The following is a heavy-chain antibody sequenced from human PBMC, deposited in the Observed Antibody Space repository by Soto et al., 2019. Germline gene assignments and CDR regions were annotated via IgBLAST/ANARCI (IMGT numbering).Heavy chain of an antibody. Sequence: EVQLVESGGGLVQPGGSLRLSCAASGFTFSSYWMSWVRQAPGKGLEWVANIKQDGSEKYYVDSVKGRFTISRDNAKNSLYLQMNSLRAEDTAVYYCARAGYCSGGSCYLTTVTTHYWGQGTLVTVSS. J-gene: IGHJ4*02. V-gene: IGHV3-7*03. CDR2: IKQDGSEK. CDR1: GFTFSSYW. D-gene: IGHD2-15*01. CDR3: ARAGYCSGGSCYLTTVTTHY.